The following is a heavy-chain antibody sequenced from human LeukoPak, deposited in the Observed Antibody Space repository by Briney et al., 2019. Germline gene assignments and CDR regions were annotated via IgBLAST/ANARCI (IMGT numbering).Heavy chain of an antibody. J-gene: IGHJ3*02. D-gene: IGHD5-24*01. Sequence: ASVKVSCKASGYTFTNYAIHWVRQAPGQRLECMGWINADTGNTKYSQEFQGRVTITRDTSASTVYMELSSLKSEDTAVYYCARVRDGYNDAYDIWGQGTMVTVSS. CDR1: GYTFTNYA. CDR3: ARVRDGYNDAYDI. V-gene: IGHV1-3*01. CDR2: INADTGNT.